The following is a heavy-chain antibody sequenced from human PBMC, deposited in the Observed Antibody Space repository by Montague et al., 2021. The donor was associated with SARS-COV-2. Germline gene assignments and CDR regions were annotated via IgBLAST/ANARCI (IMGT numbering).Heavy chain of an antibody. CDR2: IYYSGST. CDR1: GGSISNYY. D-gene: IGHD3-22*01. Sequence: SETLSLTCTVSGGSISNYYWSWIRQSPGRGLEWTGYIYYSGSTDYSPSLKSRVTISLDTSKNQFSLKVTSVTAADTAVYYCARGGGYYNYGLDVWGPGTTVTVSS. J-gene: IGHJ6*02. V-gene: IGHV4-59*01. CDR3: ARGGGYYNYGLDV.